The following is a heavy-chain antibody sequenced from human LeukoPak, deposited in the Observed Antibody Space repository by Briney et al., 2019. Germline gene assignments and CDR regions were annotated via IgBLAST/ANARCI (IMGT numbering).Heavy chain of an antibody. Sequence: GGSLRLSCAASGFTFSSYNMNWVRQAPGKGLEWVANIKSDGSDKNFVDSVRGRFTISRDNAKNSLYLQMNSLRAEDTAVYYCASQTSAKGFDYWGQGTLVTVSS. CDR3: ASQTSAKGFDY. CDR2: IKSDGSDK. CDR1: GFTFSSYN. J-gene: IGHJ4*02. D-gene: IGHD2-2*01. V-gene: IGHV3-7*03.